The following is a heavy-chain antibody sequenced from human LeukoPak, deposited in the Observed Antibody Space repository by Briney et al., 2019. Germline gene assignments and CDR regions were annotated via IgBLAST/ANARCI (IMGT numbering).Heavy chain of an antibody. J-gene: IGHJ4*02. CDR2: IYYSGST. D-gene: IGHD3-10*01. CDR1: GGSISSGGYY. CDR3: ARVLKYYYGSGSYPIDY. V-gene: IGHV4-31*03. Sequence: SETLSLTCTVSGGSISSGGYYWSWIRQHPGKGLEWIGYIYYSGSTYYNPSLKSRVTISVDTSKNQFSLKLSSVTAADTAVYYCARVLKYYYGSGSYPIDYWGQGTLVTVSS.